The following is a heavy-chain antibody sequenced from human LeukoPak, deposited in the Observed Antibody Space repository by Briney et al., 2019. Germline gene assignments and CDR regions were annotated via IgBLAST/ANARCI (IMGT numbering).Heavy chain of an antibody. V-gene: IGHV3-30*18. CDR2: ISYDGSDK. CDR3: AKSHHYYDSSGYYSTGFDY. CDR1: GFTFSSYG. D-gene: IGHD3-22*01. J-gene: IGHJ4*02. Sequence: GGSLRLSCAASGFTFSSYGVHWVRQAPGKGLEWVAVISYDGSDKSYADSVEGRFTISRDNSKNTLFLQMNSLRAEDTAVYYCAKSHHYYDSSGYYSTGFDYWGQGTLVTVSS.